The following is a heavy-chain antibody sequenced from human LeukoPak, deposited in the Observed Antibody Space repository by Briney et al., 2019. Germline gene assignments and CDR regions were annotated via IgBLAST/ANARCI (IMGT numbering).Heavy chain of an antibody. CDR3: ADPPSDF. CDR2: INQDGSEK. CDR1: GFNFNSKW. J-gene: IGHJ4*02. V-gene: IGHV3-7*01. Sequence: PGGSLRLSCATSGFNFNSKWMTWVRQAPGKGLEWVANINQDGSEKYHGDSVKGRFTISRDNAKSSLFLEMSSVRAEDTAVYYCADPPSDFWGQGTLVAVSS.